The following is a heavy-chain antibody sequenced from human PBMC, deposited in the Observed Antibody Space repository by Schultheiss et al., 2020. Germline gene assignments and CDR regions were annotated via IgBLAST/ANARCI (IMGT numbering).Heavy chain of an antibody. Sequence: SQTLSLTCAVYGGSFSGYYWSWIRQPPGKGLEWIGYIYYSGSTYYNPSLKSRVTISVDTSKNQFSLKLSSVTAADTAVYYCARERWDGSGNSYFDYWGQGTLVTVSS. V-gene: IGHV4-34*09. CDR2: IYYSGST. J-gene: IGHJ4*02. D-gene: IGHD3-10*01. CDR1: GGSFSGYY. CDR3: ARERWDGSGNSYFDY.